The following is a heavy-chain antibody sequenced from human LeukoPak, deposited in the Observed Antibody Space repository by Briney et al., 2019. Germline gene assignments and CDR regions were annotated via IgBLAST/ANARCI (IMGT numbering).Heavy chain of an antibody. CDR1: GYSFTSYW. CDR2: IYPGDSDT. D-gene: IGHD6-6*01. V-gene: IGHV5-51*01. CDR3: ARLIVGSSSTGWFDP. Sequence: NSGESLKISCKGSGYSFTSYWIGWVRQMPGKGLEWMGIIYPGDSDTRYSPSFQGQVTISADKSISTAYLQWSSLKASDTAIYYCARLIVGSSSTGWFDPWGQGTLVTVSS. J-gene: IGHJ5*02.